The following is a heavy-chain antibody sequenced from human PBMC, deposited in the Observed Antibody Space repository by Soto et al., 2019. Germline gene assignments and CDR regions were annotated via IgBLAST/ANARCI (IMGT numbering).Heavy chain of an antibody. D-gene: IGHD2-21*01. Sequence: QVQLVESGGGVVQPGRSLTLSCVASGFTFSDYAMHWVRQAPGKGLEWVAAISHTGNTKYYADSVKGRFTISKDNSKNTLYRQMNSLRSDDPAVYYCAETIWGQGTLVTVSS. CDR2: ISHTGNTK. J-gene: IGHJ4*02. CDR3: AETI. V-gene: IGHV3-30-3*01. CDR1: GFTFSDYA.